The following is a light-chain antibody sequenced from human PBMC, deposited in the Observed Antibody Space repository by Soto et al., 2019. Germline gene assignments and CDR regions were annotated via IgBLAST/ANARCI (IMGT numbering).Light chain of an antibody. J-gene: IGLJ2*01. CDR1: SSNIGAGYD. CDR3: LSFDSSLSVV. Sequence: SVLTQPPSVSGAPGQRVTISCTGSSSNIGAGYDVHWCQQLPGRAPKLLIYGNTNRPSGVPDRFSGSKSGTSASLAITGLQAEDEADYYCLSFDSSLSVVFGGGTKVTVL. CDR2: GNT. V-gene: IGLV1-40*01.